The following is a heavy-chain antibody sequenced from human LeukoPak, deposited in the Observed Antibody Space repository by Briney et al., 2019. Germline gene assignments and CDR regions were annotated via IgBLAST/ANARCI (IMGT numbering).Heavy chain of an antibody. D-gene: IGHD3-3*01. CDR3: ARDVTIFGVVTGSNY. CDR1: GGTFSSYA. V-gene: IGHV1-69*04. Sequence: SVKVSCKASGGTFSSYAISWVRQAPGQGLEWMGRIIPILGIANYAQKLQGRVTITADKSTSTAYMELSSLRSEDTAVYYCARDVTIFGVVTGSNYWGQGTLVTVSS. CDR2: IIPILGIA. J-gene: IGHJ4*02.